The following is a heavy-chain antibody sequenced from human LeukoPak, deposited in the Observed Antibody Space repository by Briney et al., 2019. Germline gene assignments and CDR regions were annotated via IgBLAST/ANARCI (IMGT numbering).Heavy chain of an antibody. CDR2: ISWDGGST. D-gene: IGHD3-10*01. CDR1: GFTFYDYA. J-gene: IGHJ4*02. CDR3: AKDDYGSGSSPDY. V-gene: IGHV3-43D*03. Sequence: GGSLRLSFAASGFTFYDYAMHWVRQAPGEGLEWVSLISWDGGSTYYADSVKGRFTISRDNSKNSLYLQMNSLRAEDTALYYCAKDDYGSGSSPDYWGQGTLVTVSS.